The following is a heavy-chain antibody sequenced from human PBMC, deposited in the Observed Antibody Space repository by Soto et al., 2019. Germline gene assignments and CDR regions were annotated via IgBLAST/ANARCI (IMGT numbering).Heavy chain of an antibody. D-gene: IGHD2-15*01. Sequence: QVQLQESGPGLVKPSQTLSLTCTVSGGSISSGDYYWSWIRQPPGKGLEWLAYIHYSGTTFYNPSPESRVAVSVDTSQNQFSLVLSSLTAADTAVYYCARVRYCSGDGCYPGYFDYWGQGTLVPVSS. J-gene: IGHJ4*02. CDR2: IHYSGTT. V-gene: IGHV4-30-4*01. CDR3: ARVRYCSGDGCYPGYFDY. CDR1: GGSISSGDYY.